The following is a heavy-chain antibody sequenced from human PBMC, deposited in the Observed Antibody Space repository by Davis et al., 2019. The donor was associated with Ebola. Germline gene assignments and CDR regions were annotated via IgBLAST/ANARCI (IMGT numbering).Heavy chain of an antibody. D-gene: IGHD6-13*01. CDR2: ISSSSSYI. CDR1: GFTFSSYS. CDR3: ARGGIAAAGRSDY. V-gene: IGHV3-21*01. Sequence: GESLKISCAASGFTFSSYSMNWVRQAPGKGLEWVSSISSSSSYIYYADSVKGRFTISRDNAKNSLYLQMNSLRAEDTAVYYCARGGIAAAGRSDYWGQGTLVTVSS. J-gene: IGHJ4*02.